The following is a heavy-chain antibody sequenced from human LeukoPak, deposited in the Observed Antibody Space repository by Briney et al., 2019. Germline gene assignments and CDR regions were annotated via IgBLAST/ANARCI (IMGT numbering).Heavy chain of an antibody. CDR2: IYPGDSDT. Sequence: GESLQISCQGSGYRFTSYWIGWVRPMPGKGLEWMGIIYPGDSDTRYSPSFQGQVTISADKSISTAYLQWSSLKASDTAMYYCARITMVRGVPTNWFDPWGQGTLVTVSS. CDR1: GYRFTSYW. D-gene: IGHD3-10*01. V-gene: IGHV5-51*01. J-gene: IGHJ5*02. CDR3: ARITMVRGVPTNWFDP.